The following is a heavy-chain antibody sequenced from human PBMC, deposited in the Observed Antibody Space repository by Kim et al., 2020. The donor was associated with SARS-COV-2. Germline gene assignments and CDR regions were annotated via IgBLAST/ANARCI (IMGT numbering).Heavy chain of an antibody. J-gene: IGHJ4*02. CDR3: AKVTGVWSGYFDY. CDR2: ISWNSGTI. Sequence: RLSCAASGFTFGDYAMHWVRQAPGKGLEWLSGISWNSGTIGYADSVEGRFTISRDNAKNSLYLQMNSLRAEDTALYYCAKVTGVWSGYFDYWGQGTL. D-gene: IGHD3-3*01. CDR1: GFTFGDYA. V-gene: IGHV3-9*01.